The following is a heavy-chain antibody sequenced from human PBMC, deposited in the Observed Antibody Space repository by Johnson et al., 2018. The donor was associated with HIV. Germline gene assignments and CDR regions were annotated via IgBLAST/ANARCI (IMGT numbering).Heavy chain of an antibody. Sequence: VQLVESGGGLIQPGGSLRLSCAASGFTVSNNYMSWVRQAPGKGLEWVSFIYSGGTTYYADSVKGRFTISRDNSKNTLYLQMNSLRAEDTAVYYCARDLTNWGVGDAFDIWGQGTMVTVSS. D-gene: IGHD7-27*01. CDR3: ARDLTNWGVGDAFDI. CDR1: GFTVSNNY. J-gene: IGHJ3*02. CDR2: IYSGGTT. V-gene: IGHV3-66*03.